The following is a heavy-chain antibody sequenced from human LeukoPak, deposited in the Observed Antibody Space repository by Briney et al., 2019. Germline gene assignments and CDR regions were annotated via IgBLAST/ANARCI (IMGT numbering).Heavy chain of an antibody. CDR1: GGTFSSYA. D-gene: IGHD2-15*01. CDR3: ARDKVDCSSGSCYSLGFGY. CDR2: IIPIFGTA. J-gene: IGHJ4*02. Sequence: ASVKVSCKASGGTFSSYAISWVRQAPGQGLEWMGGIIPIFGTANYAQKSQGRVTITTDESTSTAYMELSSLRSEDTAVYYCARDKVDCSSGSCYSLGFGYWGQGTLVTVSS. V-gene: IGHV1-69*05.